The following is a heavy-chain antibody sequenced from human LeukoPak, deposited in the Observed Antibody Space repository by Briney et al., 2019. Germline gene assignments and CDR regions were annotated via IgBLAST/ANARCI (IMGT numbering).Heavy chain of an antibody. D-gene: IGHD3-3*01. CDR2: FSVSDDTT. Sequence: TGGTLRLSCAGSGFTFSTSGFSWVRQAPGTGLEWVSGFSVSDDTTHYADSVKGRFTMSRDNSRNTLYLQMNSLRAEDTALYYCARGGTLGIFGVVLRMDVWGKGTTVTVSS. V-gene: IGHV3-23*01. CDR1: GFTFSTSG. J-gene: IGHJ6*04. CDR3: ARGGTLGIFGVVLRMDV.